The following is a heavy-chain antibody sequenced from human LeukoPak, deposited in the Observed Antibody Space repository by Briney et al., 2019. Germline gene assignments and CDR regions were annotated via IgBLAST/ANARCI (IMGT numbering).Heavy chain of an antibody. Sequence: GGSLRLSCAASGFTFSSYSMNWVRQAPGKGLEWVSSISSSSSYIYYADSVKGRFTISRDNAKNSLYLQMNSLRAEDTAVYYCASRIAVAPNNWFDPWGQGTLVTVSS. CDR2: ISSSSSYI. D-gene: IGHD6-19*01. V-gene: IGHV3-21*01. CDR1: GFTFSSYS. CDR3: ASRIAVAPNNWFDP. J-gene: IGHJ5*02.